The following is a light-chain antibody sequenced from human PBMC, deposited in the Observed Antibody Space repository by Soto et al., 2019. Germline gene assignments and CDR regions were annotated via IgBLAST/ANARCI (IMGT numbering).Light chain of an antibody. CDR3: QQYGSSPS. CDR1: QSVSTNY. J-gene: IGKJ4*01. Sequence: EIVFTQSPATLSLSPGERATLSCGASQSVSTNYIAWYQQKPGLAPRLLIYDASSRATGISDRFSGSGSGTDFTLTIRRLEPEDFAVYYCQQYGSSPSFGGGTKVDIK. CDR2: DAS. V-gene: IGKV3D-20*01.